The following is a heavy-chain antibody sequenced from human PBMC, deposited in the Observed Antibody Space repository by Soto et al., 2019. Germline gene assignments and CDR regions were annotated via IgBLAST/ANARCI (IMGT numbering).Heavy chain of an antibody. CDR2: IHPNSGET. CDR1: GYTFTDHY. D-gene: IGHD6-6*01. CDR3: ARAPQRGQLGPHNWFDP. Sequence: ASVKVSCKASGYTFTDHYINWVRQAPGHAPEYMGWIHPNSGETKYVERFQGRVTMTRDTSISTAYLELMRLTSDDTAVYYCARAPQRGQLGPHNWFDPWGQGTLVTVSS. V-gene: IGHV1-2*02. J-gene: IGHJ5*02.